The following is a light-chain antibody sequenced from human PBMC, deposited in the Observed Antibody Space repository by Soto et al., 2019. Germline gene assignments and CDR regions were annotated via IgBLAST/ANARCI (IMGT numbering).Light chain of an antibody. Sequence: NFMLTQPHSVSESPGKTVTISCSGSSGSIASNYVQWYQQRPGSAPTTVIYEDNQRPSGVPDRFSGSIDRSSNSASLTISGLKTEDAADYYCQSYAGSNVVFGGGTKLTVL. V-gene: IGLV6-57*02. J-gene: IGLJ2*01. CDR2: EDN. CDR3: QSYAGSNVV. CDR1: SGSIASNY.